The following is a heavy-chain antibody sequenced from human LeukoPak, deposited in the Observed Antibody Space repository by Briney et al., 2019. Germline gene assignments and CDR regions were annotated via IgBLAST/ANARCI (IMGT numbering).Heavy chain of an antibody. Sequence: GGSLRLSCAASGFTFSSYAMSWVRQAPGKGLEWVSAISGSGGSTYYADSVKGRFTISRDNSKNTLYLQMNSLRAEDTAVYYCAKDLGSITMVRGAPTGWYFDLWGRGTLVTVSS. V-gene: IGHV3-23*01. J-gene: IGHJ2*01. CDR2: ISGSGGST. D-gene: IGHD3-10*01. CDR3: AKDLGSITMVRGAPTGWYFDL. CDR1: GFTFSSYA.